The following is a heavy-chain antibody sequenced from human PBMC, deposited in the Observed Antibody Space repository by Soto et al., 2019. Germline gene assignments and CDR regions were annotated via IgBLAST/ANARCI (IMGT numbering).Heavy chain of an antibody. J-gene: IGHJ5*02. CDR2: IYYSGST. Sequence: TLSLTCTVSGGSISSYYWSWIRQPPGKGLEWIGYIYYSGSTNYNPSLKSRVTISVDTSKNQFSLKLSSVTAADTAVYYCAREVLLWFGESTNWFDPWGQGTLVTVSS. V-gene: IGHV4-59*01. CDR3: AREVLLWFGESTNWFDP. D-gene: IGHD3-10*01. CDR1: GGSISSYY.